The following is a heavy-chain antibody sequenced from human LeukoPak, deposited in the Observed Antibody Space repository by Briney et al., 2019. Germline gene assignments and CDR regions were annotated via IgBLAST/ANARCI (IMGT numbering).Heavy chain of an antibody. CDR2: IYYSGST. J-gene: IGHJ6*02. CDR1: GGSISSSSYY. V-gene: IGHV4-39*07. CDR3: ARIPPRVRLEMATIDV. Sequence: SETLSLTCTVSGGSISSSSYYWGWIRQPPGKGLEWIGRIYYSGSTYYNPSLKSRVTISVDTSNNQFSLTLSSVTAADTAVYYCARIPPRVRLEMATIDVWGQGTTVTVSS. D-gene: IGHD5-24*01.